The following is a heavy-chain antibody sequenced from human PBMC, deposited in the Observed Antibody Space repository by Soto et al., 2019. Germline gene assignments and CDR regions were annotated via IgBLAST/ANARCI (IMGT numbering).Heavy chain of an antibody. CDR2: IKKEADGGAT. Sequence: EVLLVESGGGLAKPGESLRLSCEASGFTLRNVWMTWIRRAPGRGLEWVATIKKEADGGATDYGAPVAGRFTISRDDSPRILYLQMTSLKSEDTGLYYCTTGETWGRGTLVTVAS. CDR1: GFTLRNVW. D-gene: IGHD3-16*01. J-gene: IGHJ5*02. CDR3: TTGET. V-gene: IGHV3-15*01.